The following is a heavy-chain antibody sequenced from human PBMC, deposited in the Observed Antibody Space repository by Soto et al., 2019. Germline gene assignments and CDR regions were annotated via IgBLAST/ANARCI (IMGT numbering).Heavy chain of an antibody. CDR1: GFTFTTFG. J-gene: IGHJ4*02. Sequence: QVQLVQSEGGVVQPGGSLRLSCAASGFTFTTFGMHWVRQAPGKGLEWVAFISYDEINQYYADSVKGRFTISRDISKNKLYLQMNNLRPEDSAVYYCAKVGIMGAYRKSFFDYWGQGTLVTVSS. CDR3: AKVGIMGAYRKSFFDY. V-gene: IGHV3-30*18. D-gene: IGHD1-26*01. CDR2: ISYDEINQ.